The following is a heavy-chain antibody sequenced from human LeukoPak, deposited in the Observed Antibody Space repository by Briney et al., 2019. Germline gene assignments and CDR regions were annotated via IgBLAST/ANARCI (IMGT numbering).Heavy chain of an antibody. CDR3: ARDSGGSYYY. V-gene: IGHV1-18*01. Sequence: ASVKVSCKASGYTFTSYGMSWVRQAPGQGLEWMGWINAYNGNTNYAQKPQGRVTMTTDTSTSTVYMDLRSLRSDDTAVYFCARDSGGSYYYWGQGTLVTVSS. J-gene: IGHJ4*02. D-gene: IGHD1-26*01. CDR1: GYTFTSYG. CDR2: INAYNGNT.